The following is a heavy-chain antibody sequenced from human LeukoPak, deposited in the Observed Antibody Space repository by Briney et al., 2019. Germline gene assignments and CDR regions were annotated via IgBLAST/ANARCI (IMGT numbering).Heavy chain of an antibody. Sequence: GASVKVSCKASGYTFTSYDINWVRQATGQGLEWMGWMNPNCGNTGYAQKFQGRVTITRNTSISTAYMELSSLRSEDTAVYYCARGRWRIFGVVIIPPTPYDAFDIWGQGTMVTVSS. CDR2: MNPNCGNT. D-gene: IGHD3-3*01. CDR1: GYTFTSYD. V-gene: IGHV1-8*03. J-gene: IGHJ3*02. CDR3: ARGRWRIFGVVIIPPTPYDAFDI.